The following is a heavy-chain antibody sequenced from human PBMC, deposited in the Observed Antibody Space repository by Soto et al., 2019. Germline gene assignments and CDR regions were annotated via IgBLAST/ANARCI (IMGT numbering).Heavy chain of an antibody. CDR3: ARTHMITFGGVIVTRNTRGDFEI. J-gene: IGHJ3*02. V-gene: IGHV1-46*01. CDR2: INPSGGST. CDR1: GYTFTSYY. D-gene: IGHD3-16*02. Sequence: ASVKVSCKASGYTFTSYYMHWVRQAPGQGLEWMGIINPSGGSTSYAQKFQGRVTMTRDTSTSTVYMELSSLRSEDTAVYYCARTHMITFGGVIVTRNTRGDFEIWGQGTMVTVSS.